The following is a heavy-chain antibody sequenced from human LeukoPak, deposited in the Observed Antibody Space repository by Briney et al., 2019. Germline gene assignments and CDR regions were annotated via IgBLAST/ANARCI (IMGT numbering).Heavy chain of an antibody. D-gene: IGHD1-26*01. J-gene: IGHJ4*02. CDR1: GGSISSYY. Sequence: PSEALSLTCTVSGGSISSYYWSWIRQPPGKGLEWIGYIYYSGSTNYNPSLKSRVTISVDTSKKQFSLKLTSVTAADTAVYYCARDGYSAIDYWGQGTLVTVSS. CDR3: ARDGYSAIDY. CDR2: IYYSGST. V-gene: IGHV4-59*01.